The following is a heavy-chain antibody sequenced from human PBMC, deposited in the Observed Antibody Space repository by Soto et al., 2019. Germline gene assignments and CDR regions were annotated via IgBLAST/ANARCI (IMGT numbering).Heavy chain of an antibody. CDR2: INHSGST. V-gene: IGHV4-34*01. J-gene: IGHJ4*02. CDR1: GGAFSGYY. Sequence: QVQLQQWGSGLLKPSETLSLTCAVYGGAFSGYYWSGIRQPPGKGLEWIGEINHSGSTNYNPSLKSRVTISVDTSKNQFSLKLSSVTAADTAVYYCARVWRMVRCPFDYWGQGTLVTVSS. D-gene: IGHD2-8*01. CDR3: ARVWRMVRCPFDY.